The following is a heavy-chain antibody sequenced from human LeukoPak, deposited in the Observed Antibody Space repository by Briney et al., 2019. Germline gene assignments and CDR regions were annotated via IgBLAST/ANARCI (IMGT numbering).Heavy chain of an antibody. J-gene: IGHJ4*02. V-gene: IGHV3-23*01. D-gene: IGHD2-2*01. CDR1: GFTFSSYA. CDR3: AKRFCSATRCFHFDY. CDR2: ISASGDNT. Sequence: PGGSLRLSCAASGFTFSSYAMSWVRQAPGKGLEWVSTISASGDNTYYAGSVKGRFTISRDNSKNTLYLQMDSLRAEDTAVYYCAKRFCSATRCFHFDYWGQGTLVTVSS.